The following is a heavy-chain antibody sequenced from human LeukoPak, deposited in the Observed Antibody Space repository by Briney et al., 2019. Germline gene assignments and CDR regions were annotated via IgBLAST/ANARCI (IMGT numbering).Heavy chain of an antibody. CDR2: IYHSGST. V-gene: IGHV4-38-2*01. D-gene: IGHD3-3*01. J-gene: IGHJ4*02. CDR1: GYSISSGYY. Sequence: SETLSLTCAVSGYSISSGYYWGGIRPPPGKGLEGIGNIYHSGSTYYNPSLKRRVTISVDTSKNHFSLKLSSVTAADTAVYYCARTDFWSGYYRNFDYWGQGTLVTVSS. CDR3: ARTDFWSGYYRNFDY.